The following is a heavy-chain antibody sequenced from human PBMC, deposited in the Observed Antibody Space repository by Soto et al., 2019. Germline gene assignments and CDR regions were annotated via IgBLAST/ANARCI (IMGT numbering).Heavy chain of an antibody. CDR1: GYTFTSYY. D-gene: IGHD2-15*01. V-gene: IGHV1-46*03. CDR3: ARGGYCSGGSCYAVYYYYYMDV. J-gene: IGHJ6*03. Sequence: PSVKVSCKASGYTFTSYYMHWVRQAPGQGLEWMGVINPSGGSTSYAQKFQGRVTMTRDTSTSTVYMELSSLRSEDTAVYYCARGGYCSGGSCYAVYYYYYMDVWGKGTTVTVSS. CDR2: INPSGGST.